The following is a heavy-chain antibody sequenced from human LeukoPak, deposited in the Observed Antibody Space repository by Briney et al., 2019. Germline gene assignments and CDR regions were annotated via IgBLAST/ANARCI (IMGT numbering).Heavy chain of an antibody. CDR1: GFTFSSYW. J-gene: IGHJ4*02. Sequence: GGSLRPSCAASGFTFSSYWMHWVRQAPGKGLVWVSHINGDGSSTSYADSVKGRFAISRDNAKNTLYLQMNSLRAEDTAVYYCARDRNTFDYWGQGTLVTVSS. CDR3: ARDRNTFDY. CDR2: INGDGSST. V-gene: IGHV3-74*01. D-gene: IGHD4-11*01.